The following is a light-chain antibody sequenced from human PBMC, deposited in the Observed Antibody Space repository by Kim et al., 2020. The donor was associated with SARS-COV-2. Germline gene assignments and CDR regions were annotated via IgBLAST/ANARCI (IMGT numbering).Light chain of an antibody. V-gene: IGLV6-57*03. J-gene: IGLJ3*02. CDR1: SDSMASNY. CDR3: QSYDSSNQGV. CDR2: EYN. Sequence: KTVTISCTRSSDSMASNYVQWYQQRPGSAPTTVIYEYNQRPSGVPDRFSGSIDSSSNSASLTISGLKTEDEADYYCQSYDSSNQGVFGGGTQLTVL.